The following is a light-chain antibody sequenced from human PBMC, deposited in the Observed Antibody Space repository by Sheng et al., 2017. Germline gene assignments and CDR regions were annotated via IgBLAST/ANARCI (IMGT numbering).Light chain of an antibody. CDR3: QQYDNLPPYT. V-gene: IGKV3-15*01. J-gene: IGKJ2*01. Sequence: EIVMTQSPATLSVSPGERATLSCRASQSVSRNLAWYQQKPGQAPRLLIYGASTRATGIPARFSGSGSGTEFTLTLSSLQSEDIATYYCQQYDNLPPYTFGQGTKLEIK. CDR1: QSVSRN. CDR2: GAS.